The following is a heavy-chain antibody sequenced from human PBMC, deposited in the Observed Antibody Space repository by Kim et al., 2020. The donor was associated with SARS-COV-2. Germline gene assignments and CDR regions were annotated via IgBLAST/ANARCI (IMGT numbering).Heavy chain of an antibody. CDR3: ARGRTYYYGSGSYYFDY. CDR1: GGSFSGYY. D-gene: IGHD3-10*01. V-gene: IGHV4-34*01. J-gene: IGHJ4*02. CDR2: INHSGST. Sequence: SETLSLTCAVYGGSFSGYYWSWIRQPPGKGLEWIGEINHSGSTNYNPSLKSRVTISVDTSKNQFSLKLSSVTAADTAVYYCARGRTYYYGSGSYYFDYWGQGTLVTVSS.